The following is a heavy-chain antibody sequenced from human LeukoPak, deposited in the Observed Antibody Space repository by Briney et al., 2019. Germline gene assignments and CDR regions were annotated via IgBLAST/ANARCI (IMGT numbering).Heavy chain of an antibody. Sequence: PGGSLRLSCAVSGFTFSSYEMNWVRQAPGKGLEGVSYVSSSGRTKYYADSVKGRFTISRDNANNSLYLQMNSLRAEDTAVYYCARDKRDILTGYYDYWGQGTLVTVSS. D-gene: IGHD3-9*01. J-gene: IGHJ4*02. CDR1: GFTFSSYE. CDR3: ARDKRDILTGYYDY. CDR2: VSSSGRTK. V-gene: IGHV3-48*03.